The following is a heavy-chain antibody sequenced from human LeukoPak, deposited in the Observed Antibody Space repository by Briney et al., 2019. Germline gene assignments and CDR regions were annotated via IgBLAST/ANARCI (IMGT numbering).Heavy chain of an antibody. CDR1: GDSFSSVRYY. Sequence: TLSLTRTVSGDSFSSVRYYWSWIRQLPGKGLEWIGCIYYSGSAYYNPSLQSRVVISVDTSKNQFSLKLRSATAADTAVYYCAREPDYRGQGTLVTVSS. CDR3: AREPDY. J-gene: IGHJ4*02. CDR2: IYYSGSA. V-gene: IGHV4-31*03.